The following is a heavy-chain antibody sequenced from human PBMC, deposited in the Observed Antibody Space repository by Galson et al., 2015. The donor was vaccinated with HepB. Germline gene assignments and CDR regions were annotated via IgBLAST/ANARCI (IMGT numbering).Heavy chain of an antibody. CDR1: GFTFSEDY. J-gene: IGHJ6*04. Sequence: SLRLSCAASGFTFSEDYMRWIRQTPGKGLEWVSYITGSSSNTNYADSVKGRFTISRDNTKNLVYLQMDSLRVEDTAVYYCARDYYYRMDGWGKGTTVIVSS. CDR2: ITGSSSNT. V-gene: IGHV3-11*06. CDR3: ARDYYYRMDG.